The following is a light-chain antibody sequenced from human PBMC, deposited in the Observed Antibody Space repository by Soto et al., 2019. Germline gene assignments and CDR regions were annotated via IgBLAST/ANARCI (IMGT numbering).Light chain of an antibody. CDR1: SSNIGAGHD. V-gene: IGLV1-40*01. CDR3: QSYDSSLSAHYV. J-gene: IGLJ1*01. Sequence: QSVLTQPPSVSGAPGQRVTISCTGSSSNIGAGHDVHWYQQLPGSAPKLLIYGSRNRPSGVPDRFSGSRSGTSAFLAITGLQAEDEADYYCQSYDSSLSAHYVFGTGTKVTVL. CDR2: GSR.